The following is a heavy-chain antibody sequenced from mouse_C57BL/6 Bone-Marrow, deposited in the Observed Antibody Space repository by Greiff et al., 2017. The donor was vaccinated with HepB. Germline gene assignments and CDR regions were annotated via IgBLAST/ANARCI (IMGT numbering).Heavy chain of an antibody. Sequence: EVQLVESGGGLVKPGGSLKLSCAASGFTFSDYGMHWVRQAPEKGLEWVAYISSGSSTIYYADTVKGRFTISRDNAKKTLFLQMTSLRSEDTAMYYCARALYSNYGGFAYWGQGTLVTVSA. D-gene: IGHD2-5*01. CDR3: ARALYSNYGGFAY. CDR1: GFTFSDYG. V-gene: IGHV5-17*01. J-gene: IGHJ3*01. CDR2: ISSGSSTI.